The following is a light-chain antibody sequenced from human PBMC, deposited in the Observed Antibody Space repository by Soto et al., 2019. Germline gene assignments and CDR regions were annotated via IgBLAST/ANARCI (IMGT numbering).Light chain of an antibody. CDR3: QQSYTSPRT. CDR2: AAS. V-gene: IGKV1-39*01. J-gene: IGKJ1*01. Sequence: DIQMTQSPSSLSASVGDRVTITCRASQSISIFLNWYQQKPGKAPELLIHAASTLQSGVPSRFSGSGSGTDFTLTITSLQPEDFATYYCQQSYTSPRTFGQGTKVDIK. CDR1: QSISIF.